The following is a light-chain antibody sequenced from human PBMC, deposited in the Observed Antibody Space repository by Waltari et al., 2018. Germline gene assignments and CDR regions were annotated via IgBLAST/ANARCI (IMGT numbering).Light chain of an antibody. Sequence: DIVMSQSPLSLPVTPGGPASISCLSSQSLLHSNGYNHLDWYLQKPGQCPQLRVYVGSTRASGVPARFSGSGSGTDDTLRISRVEAEDVGVYYGMQALKAPRTLGEGTKVEIK. J-gene: IGKJ1*01. CDR1: QSLLHSNGYNH. V-gene: IGKV2-28*01. CDR3: MQALKAPRT. CDR2: VGS.